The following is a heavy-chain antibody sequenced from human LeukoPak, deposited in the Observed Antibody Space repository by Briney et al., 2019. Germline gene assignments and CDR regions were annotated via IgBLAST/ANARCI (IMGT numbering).Heavy chain of an antibody. CDR2: INTGNGNT. CDR1: GYTFTGYH. J-gene: IGHJ4*02. Sequence: GASVKVSCKASGYTFTGYHMHWVRQAPGQRLECMGWINTGNGNTKYSQKFQGRVTITRDTSASTAHMDLSSLRSEDTAVYYCARNTETAIPLPYYFDYWGQGTLVTVSS. CDR3: ARNTETAIPLPYYFDY. D-gene: IGHD2-21*02. V-gene: IGHV1-3*04.